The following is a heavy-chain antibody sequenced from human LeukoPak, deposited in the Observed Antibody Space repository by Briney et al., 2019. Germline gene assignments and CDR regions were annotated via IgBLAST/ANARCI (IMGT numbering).Heavy chain of an antibody. J-gene: IGHJ4*02. V-gene: IGHV4-31*01. D-gene: IGHD3-22*01. CDR1: GGSISRGGYY. CDR3: ARVQGVITVGDY. CDR2: IYYSGST. Sequence: PSQTLSLTCTVSGGSISRGGYYWRWVRQHPGKGLEWIGYIYYSGSTYYNPSLKSQLTISVETSKNQFALELSSVTAADTAVYYCARVQGVITVGDYWGQGTLVTVSS.